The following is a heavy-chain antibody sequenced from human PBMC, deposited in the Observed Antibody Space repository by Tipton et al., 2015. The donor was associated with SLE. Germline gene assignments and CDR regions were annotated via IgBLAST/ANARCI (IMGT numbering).Heavy chain of an antibody. D-gene: IGHD3-16*01. J-gene: IGHJ4*02. CDR1: GFTFSSYG. CDR2: IRYDGSNK. V-gene: IGHV3-30*02. Sequence: SLRLSCAASGFTFSSYGMHWVRQAPGKGLEWVAFIRYDGSNKYYADSVKGRFTISRDNSKNTLYLQMNSLRAEDTAVYYCAKDQMITFGGVSYYFDYWGQGTLVTVSS. CDR3: AKDQMITFGGVSYYFDY.